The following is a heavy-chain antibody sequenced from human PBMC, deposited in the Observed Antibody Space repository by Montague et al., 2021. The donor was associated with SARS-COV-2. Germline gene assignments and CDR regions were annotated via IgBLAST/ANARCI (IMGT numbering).Heavy chain of an antibody. D-gene: IGHD2-15*01. CDR1: GDSISSFY. CDR3: WRGVVAATPVVDY. Sequence: SETLSLTCTVSGDSISSFYWNWIRQPAGKGLEWIGRIYASGGTNYNPSLKRRVTMSVDTSKNQFSLKLNSVTAADTAVFYCWRGVVAATPVVDYWGRGTLVTVSS. J-gene: IGHJ4*02. V-gene: IGHV4-4*07. CDR2: IYASGGT.